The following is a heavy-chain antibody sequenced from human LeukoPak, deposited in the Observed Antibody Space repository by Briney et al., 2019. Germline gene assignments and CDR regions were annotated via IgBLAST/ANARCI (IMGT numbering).Heavy chain of an antibody. V-gene: IGHV3-74*01. CDR3: TRDLGGATWGEWNY. CDR1: GFTFSNYW. Sequence: GGSLRLSCAASGFTFSNYWMHWVRQAPGKGLVWVSRINSDGSGTNYADSVKGRFTSSRDNAKNILDLQMNSLRVEDTAVYYCTRDLGGATWGEWNYWGQGTLVTVSS. J-gene: IGHJ4*02. CDR2: INSDGSGT. D-gene: IGHD1-26*01.